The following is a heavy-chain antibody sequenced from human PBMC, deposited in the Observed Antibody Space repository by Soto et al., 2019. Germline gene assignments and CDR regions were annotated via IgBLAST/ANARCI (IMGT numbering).Heavy chain of an antibody. D-gene: IGHD3-22*01. CDR1: GFTFSSYG. J-gene: IGHJ4*02. CDR2: IWYDGSNK. CDR3: ARTETYDSSGPINY. Sequence: PXGSLEHCFAASGFTFSSYGMHWVRQAAGKGLEWVAVIWYDGSNKYYADSVKGRFTISRDNSKNTLYLQMNSLRAEDTAVYYCARTETYDSSGPINYWGQGTLVTVSS. V-gene: IGHV3-33*01.